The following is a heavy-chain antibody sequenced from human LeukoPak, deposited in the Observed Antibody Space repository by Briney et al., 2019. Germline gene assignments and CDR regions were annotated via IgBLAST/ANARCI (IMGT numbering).Heavy chain of an antibody. D-gene: IGHD4-11*01. Sequence: GGSLRLSCAASGFTFSSYAMHWVRQAPGKGLEWVAVISYDGSNKYYADSVKGRFTISRDNSKNTLYLQMNSLRAEDTAVYYCARDLYPDYSNAFDIWGQGTMVTVSS. V-gene: IGHV3-30-3*01. J-gene: IGHJ3*02. CDR1: GFTFSSYA. CDR3: ARDLYPDYSNAFDI. CDR2: ISYDGSNK.